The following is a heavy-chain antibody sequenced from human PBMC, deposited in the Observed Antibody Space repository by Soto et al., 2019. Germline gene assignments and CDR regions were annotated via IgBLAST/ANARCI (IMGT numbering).Heavy chain of an antibody. V-gene: IGHV3-49*03. Sequence: GGSLRLSCTASGFTFGDYAMSWFRQAPGKGLEWVGFIRSKAYGGTTEYAASVKGRFTISRDDSKSIAYLQMNSLKTEDTAVYYCTRVITSGDFDIWGQGTMVTVSS. CDR2: IRSKAYGGTT. CDR3: TRVITSGDFDI. J-gene: IGHJ3*02. CDR1: GFTFGDYA. D-gene: IGHD2-21*01.